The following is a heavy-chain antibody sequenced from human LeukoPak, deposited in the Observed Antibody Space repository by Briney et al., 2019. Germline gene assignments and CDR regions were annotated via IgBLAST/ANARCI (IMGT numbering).Heavy chain of an antibody. D-gene: IGHD6-6*01. Sequence: PGGSLRLSCAASGFTFRSYAMTWVRQAPGKGLEWVSSMSSGSTYIYYADSVRGRFTISRDNAKNSLYLQMNSLRAEDTAVYYCARVELAQSPFDSWGQGTLVTVSS. CDR2: MSSGSTYI. J-gene: IGHJ4*02. CDR3: ARVELAQSPFDS. CDR1: GFTFRSYA. V-gene: IGHV3-21*01.